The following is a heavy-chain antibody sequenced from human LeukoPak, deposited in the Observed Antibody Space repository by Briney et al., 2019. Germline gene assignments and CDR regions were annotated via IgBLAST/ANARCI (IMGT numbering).Heavy chain of an antibody. V-gene: IGHV4-61*01. D-gene: IGHD6-13*01. CDR3: ARSSGIAANYFDY. Sequence: PSETLSLTCTVSGYSITSAYYWGWIRQPPGKGLEWIGYIYYSGSTNYNPSLKSRVTISVDTSKNQFSLKLSSVTAADTAVYYCARSSGIAANYFDYWGQGTLVTVSS. J-gene: IGHJ4*02. CDR2: IYYSGST. CDR1: GYSITSAYY.